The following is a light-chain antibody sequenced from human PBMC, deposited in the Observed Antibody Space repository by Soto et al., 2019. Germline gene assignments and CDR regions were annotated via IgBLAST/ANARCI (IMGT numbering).Light chain of an antibody. CDR2: DDN. V-gene: IGLV1-51*01. J-gene: IGLJ1*01. CDR1: SSNIGGNS. CDR3: GSWDSSLSAYV. Sequence: VRTQPPSLSAAPGQKVTISFSGSSSNIGGNSVSWYQQLPGTAPKLLIYDDNKRPSGIPDRFAGSKSGTSATLGITGFQTGDEADYYCGSWDSSLSAYVFGTGTKVTV.